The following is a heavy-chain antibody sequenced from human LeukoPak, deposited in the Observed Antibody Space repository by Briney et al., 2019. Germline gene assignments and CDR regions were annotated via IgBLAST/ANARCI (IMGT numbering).Heavy chain of an antibody. CDR3: ARCGYTYGAGYCYMDV. J-gene: IGHJ6*03. Sequence: PSETLSLTCSVSGASISSHYWTWIRQPAGKGLEWIGRIFGGSTNYNPSLKSRVTMSVDTSKNQFSLKLSSVTAADTAVYYCARCGYTYGAGYCYMDVWGKGTTVTVSS. CDR2: IFGGST. CDR1: GASISSHY. V-gene: IGHV4-4*07. D-gene: IGHD5-18*01.